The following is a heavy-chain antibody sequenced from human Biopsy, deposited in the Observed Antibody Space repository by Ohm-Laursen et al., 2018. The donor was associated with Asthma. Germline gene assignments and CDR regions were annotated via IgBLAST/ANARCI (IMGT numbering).Heavy chain of an antibody. V-gene: IGHV3-53*01. CDR2: IYSGGTS. Sequence: GSLRLSCAASGFTVGRDHMFWVRQAPGKGLEWVSVIYSGGTSDTADSVRGRFTISRDFYKNTLYLQMDSLRAEDTAVYYCARGDSSGWSHYYFDYWGQGTLVTVSS. CDR1: GFTVGRDH. J-gene: IGHJ4*02. CDR3: ARGDSSGWSHYYFDY. D-gene: IGHD6-19*01.